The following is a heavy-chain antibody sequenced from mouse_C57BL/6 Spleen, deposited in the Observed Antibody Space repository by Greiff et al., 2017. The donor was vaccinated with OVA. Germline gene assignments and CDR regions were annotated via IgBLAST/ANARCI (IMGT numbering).Heavy chain of an antibody. J-gene: IGHJ2*01. Sequence: VQLQQPGAELVMPGASVKLSCKASGYTFTSYWMHWVKQRPGQGLEWIGEIDPSDSYTTYNQKFKGKSTLTVDKSSSTAYMQLSSLTSEDSAVYYGARGGVYYFDYWGQGTTLTVSS. CDR2: IDPSDSYT. CDR3: ARGGVYYFDY. CDR1: GYTFTSYW. V-gene: IGHV1-69*01.